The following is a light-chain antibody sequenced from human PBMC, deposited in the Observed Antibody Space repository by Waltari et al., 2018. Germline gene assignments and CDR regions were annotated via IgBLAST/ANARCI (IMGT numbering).Light chain of an antibody. CDR1: QSLNRKF. J-gene: IGKJ4*01. V-gene: IGKV3-20*01. CDR3: QQYGTSPVT. CDR2: GAS. Sequence: EILLTQSPGTLSLSPGETTTLSCRASQSLNRKFLAWYQQRPGQTPRLLIYGASTRAIGTPDRFRGSGSGIDFTLTIGRLQPDDFAVYYCQQYGTSPVTFGGGTKVEIK.